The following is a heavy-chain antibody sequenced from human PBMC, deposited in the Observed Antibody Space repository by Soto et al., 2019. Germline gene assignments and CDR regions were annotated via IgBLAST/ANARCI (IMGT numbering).Heavy chain of an antibody. CDR2: IISLFGTP. D-gene: IGHD5-12*01. CDR3: ARDLGSGYDRVDY. V-gene: IGHV1-69*12. CDR1: GDTFTNHV. J-gene: IGHJ4*02. Sequence: QVQLVQSGGEVKKPGSSVKVSCKASGDTFTNHVFNWVRQAPGQGLEWMGGIISLFGTPHYAQRFQGRVTITADESTATSYMQLSSLRSEDTAVYYCARDLGSGYDRVDYWGQGTLVTVSS.